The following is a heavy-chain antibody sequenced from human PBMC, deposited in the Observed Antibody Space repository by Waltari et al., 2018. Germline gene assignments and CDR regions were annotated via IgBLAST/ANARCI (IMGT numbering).Heavy chain of an antibody. CDR3: ARGWAYCGGDCYSG. V-gene: IGHV1-8*02. CDR1: GYPFTSSD. Sequence: QVQLVQSGAEVKKPGASVKVSCKASGYPFTSSDIHWVRQATGQGLEWMGWMNPNSGNTGYAQKFQGRLTLTRNTSISTAYMELSSLRSEDTAVYYCARGWAYCGGDCYSGWGQGTLVTVSS. J-gene: IGHJ4*02. CDR2: MNPNSGNT. D-gene: IGHD2-21*02.